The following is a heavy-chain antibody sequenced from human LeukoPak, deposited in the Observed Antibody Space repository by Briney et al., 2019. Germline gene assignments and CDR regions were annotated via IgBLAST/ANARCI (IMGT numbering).Heavy chain of an antibody. CDR1: GDSVSSNSAA. CDR3: ARAFGSESYLDF. Sequence: SQTLSLTCAISGDSVSSNSAAWDWIRQSPSRGLEWLGRTYHRSQWYNDYAVSVKSRIIINPDTSKNQFSLQLNSVTPEDTAVYYCARAFGSESYLDFWGQGTLVTVSS. D-gene: IGHD3-10*01. V-gene: IGHV6-1*01. CDR2: TYHRSQWYN. J-gene: IGHJ4*02.